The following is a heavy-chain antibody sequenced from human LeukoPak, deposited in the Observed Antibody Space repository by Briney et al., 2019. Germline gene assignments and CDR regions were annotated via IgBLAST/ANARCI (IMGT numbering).Heavy chain of an antibody. CDR1: GYTFTTYG. D-gene: IGHD6-13*01. CDR2: INPSGGST. J-gene: IGHJ4*02. Sequence: ASVKVSCKASGYTFTTYGISWVRQAPGQGLEWMGIINPSGGSTSYAQKFQGRVTMTRDTSTSTVYMELSSLRSEDTAVYYCARGHIAAAGTGYWGQGTLVTVSS. V-gene: IGHV1-46*01. CDR3: ARGHIAAAGTGY.